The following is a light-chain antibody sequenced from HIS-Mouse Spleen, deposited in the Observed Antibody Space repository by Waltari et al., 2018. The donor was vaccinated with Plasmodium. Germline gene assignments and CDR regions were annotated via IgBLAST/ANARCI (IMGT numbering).Light chain of an antibody. CDR2: EDS. Sequence: SYELTQPPSVSVSPGKPARITRPGAAFPKKYDYWYQQKSGKTPVLVIYEDSKRPSGIPERFSGSSSGTMATLTISGAQVEDEADYYCYSTDSSGNHRVFGGGTKLTVL. J-gene: IGLJ3*02. V-gene: IGLV3-10*01. CDR3: YSTDSSGNHRV. CDR1: AFPKKY.